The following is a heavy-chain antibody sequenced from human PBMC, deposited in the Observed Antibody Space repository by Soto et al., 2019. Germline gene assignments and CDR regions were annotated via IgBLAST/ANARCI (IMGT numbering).Heavy chain of an antibody. V-gene: IGHV4-39*01. Sequence: SETLSLTCSVSGGSXSSSRYFWGWIRQPPGKGLEWIGSIYYSGSTYYNPSLKSRVTVSVDTSKNQFSLKLSSVTAADTAVYYCARHPSDFWFDPWGQGTLVTVSS. CDR1: GGSXSSSRYF. D-gene: IGHD2-21*02. CDR3: ARHPSDFWFDP. CDR2: IYYSGST. J-gene: IGHJ5*02.